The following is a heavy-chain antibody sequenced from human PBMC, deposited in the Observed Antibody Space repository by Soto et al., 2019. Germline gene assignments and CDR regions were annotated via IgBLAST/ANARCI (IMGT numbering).Heavy chain of an antibody. D-gene: IGHD3-9*01. Sequence: QVQLQESGPGLVKPSQTLTLTCTVSGGSISSGRFYWSWIRQHPGKGLEWIGHISDSGSSYYNPSLASRVTISVDTSKNPFSLKLSAVTAADTAVYFCARTTFYDVFTAYYSLFDYWGQGTRVTVSS. V-gene: IGHV4-31*03. CDR2: ISDSGSS. CDR1: GGSISSGRFY. CDR3: ARTTFYDVFTAYYSLFDY. J-gene: IGHJ4*02.